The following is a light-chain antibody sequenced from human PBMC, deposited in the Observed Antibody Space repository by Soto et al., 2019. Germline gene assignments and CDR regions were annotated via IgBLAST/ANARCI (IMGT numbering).Light chain of an antibody. Sequence: DIQMTQSPSSLSASVGDRVTITCRASQSIASDLNWYQQKPGKAPKLLIHAASILESGVPSRFSVSGSGRDFTLTISSLQPEDFATYYCQQSYSVPQFTFGGGTKVEI. CDR1: QSIASD. V-gene: IGKV1-39*01. CDR3: QQSYSVPQFT. J-gene: IGKJ4*01. CDR2: AAS.